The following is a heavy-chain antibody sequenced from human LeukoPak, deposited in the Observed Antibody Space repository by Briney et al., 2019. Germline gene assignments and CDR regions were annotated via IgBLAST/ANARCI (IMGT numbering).Heavy chain of an antibody. CDR1: GYSISSGYY. V-gene: IGHV4-38-2*02. CDR2: VYHSAST. J-gene: IGHJ4*01. Sequence: SETLSLTCTVSGYSISSGYYWGWIRQPPGKGLEWIGSVYHSASTHYNPSLKSRVTISVEASKNQFSLKLSSVTAADTAVYYCVRVKIYCRGGSCYAPFDYWGQGTLVTVSS. CDR3: VRVKIYCRGGSCYAPFDY. D-gene: IGHD2-15*01.